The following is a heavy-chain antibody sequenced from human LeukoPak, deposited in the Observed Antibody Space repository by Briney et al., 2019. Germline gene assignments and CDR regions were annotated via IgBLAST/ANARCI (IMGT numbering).Heavy chain of an antibody. CDR1: GFTFSNYG. V-gene: IGHV3-30*18. CDR3: AKILGYCSGGSCLFDY. D-gene: IGHD2-15*01. CDR2: ISYDGSNK. J-gene: IGHJ4*02. Sequence: GRSLRLSCAASGFTFSNYGMHWVRQAPGKGLEWVAVISYDGSNKYYADSVKGRFTISRDNSKNTLYLQMNSLRAEDTAVYYCAKILGYCSGGSCLFDYWGQGTLVTVSS.